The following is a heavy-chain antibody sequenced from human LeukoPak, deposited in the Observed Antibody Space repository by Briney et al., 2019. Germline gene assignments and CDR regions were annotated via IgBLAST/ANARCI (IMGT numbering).Heavy chain of an antibody. V-gene: IGHV3-7*01. J-gene: IGHJ4*02. CDR1: GFTFSSYW. Sequence: GGSLRLSCAASGFTFSSYWMSWVHQAPGKGLEWVANIKQDGSEKYYVDSVKGRFTISRDNAKNSLYLQMNSLRAEDTAVYYCARERLYYYGSGSYYYFDYWGQGTLVTVSS. CDR3: ARERLYYYGSGSYYYFDY. D-gene: IGHD3-10*01. CDR2: IKQDGSEK.